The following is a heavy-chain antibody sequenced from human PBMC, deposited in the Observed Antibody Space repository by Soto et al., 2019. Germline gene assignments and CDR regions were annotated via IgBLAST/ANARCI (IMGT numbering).Heavy chain of an antibody. CDR3: ARWTTTWSSSSWLHP. V-gene: IGHV4-59*01. J-gene: IGHJ5*02. Sequence: LSLTCTVSGGSISGYYWSWIRQPPGKGLEWIGYIYYSGSTNYNPSLKSRVTISVDTSKNQFSLKLSSVTAADTAVYYCARWTTTWSSSSWLHPCGPGPILTVYS. CDR2: IYYSGST. CDR1: GGSISGYY. D-gene: IGHD6-6*01.